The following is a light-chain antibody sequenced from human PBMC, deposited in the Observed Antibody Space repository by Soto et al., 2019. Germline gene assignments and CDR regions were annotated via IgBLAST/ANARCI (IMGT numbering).Light chain of an antibody. V-gene: IGKV3-15*01. CDR1: QSVSSN. CDR2: GAS. J-gene: IGKJ5*01. CDR3: QQYNNWRRVT. Sequence: EIVMPQSPATLSVSPGERATLSCRASQSVSSNLAWYQQKPGQAPRLLIYGASTRATGIPARFSGSGSGTEFTLTISSLQSEDFAVYYCQQYNNWRRVTFGQGTRLEIK.